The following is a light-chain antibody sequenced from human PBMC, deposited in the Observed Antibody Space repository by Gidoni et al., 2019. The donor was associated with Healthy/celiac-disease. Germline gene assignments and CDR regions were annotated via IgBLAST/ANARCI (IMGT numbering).Light chain of an antibody. J-gene: IGKJ2*01. CDR1: QCVLYSSNNKSY. CDR3: QQYYSTPYT. V-gene: IGKV4-1*01. CDR2: WAS. Sequence: DIVMTQSHDFLSVSLGERATINCKSSQCVLYSSNNKSYLAWYQQKPGQPPKLLIYWASTRESGVPDRFSGSGSGSDFTLTISRLQAEDVAVYYCQQYYSTPYTFGQGTKLEIK.